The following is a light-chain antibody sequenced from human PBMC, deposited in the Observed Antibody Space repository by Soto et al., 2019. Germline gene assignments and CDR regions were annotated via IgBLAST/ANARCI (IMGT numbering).Light chain of an antibody. CDR2: GNN. CDR1: SSNFGAGYD. CDR3: SSYTSSSTWV. Sequence: QSVLTQPPSVSGAPGQRVTISCTGSSSNFGAGYDVHWYQQLPGTAPKLLIYGNNNRPSGVPDRFSGSKSGTSASLAITGLQAEDEADYYCSSYTSSSTWVFGGGTKLTVL. J-gene: IGLJ3*02. V-gene: IGLV1-40*01.